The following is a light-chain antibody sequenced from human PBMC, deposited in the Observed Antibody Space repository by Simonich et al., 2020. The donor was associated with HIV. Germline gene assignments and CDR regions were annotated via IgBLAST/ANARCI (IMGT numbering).Light chain of an antibody. CDR3: QVWDSSTGV. CDR1: TIGSKS. Sequence: SYVLTPQPSVSVAPGQTARITCGGNTIGSKSVHWYQQKPGQAPVLVVYGASDRPSGIPERFSGSNTGNTATLTISRVEAGDEADYYCQVWDSSTGVVGGGTKLTVL. CDR2: GAS. V-gene: IGLV3-21*02. J-gene: IGLJ3*02.